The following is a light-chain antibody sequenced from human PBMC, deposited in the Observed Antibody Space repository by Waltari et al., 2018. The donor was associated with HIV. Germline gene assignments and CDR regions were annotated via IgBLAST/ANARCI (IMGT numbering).Light chain of an antibody. Sequence: DIQMTQSPSSLSASVGDRVTITRRASHDISTWLAWYQQKPEKAPKSLIYAASNLQSGVPSRFSGSGSGTDFTLTISSLQPEDFATYYCQQYNAYPLTFGGGTKVEIK. CDR1: HDISTW. CDR2: AAS. V-gene: IGKV1D-16*01. J-gene: IGKJ4*01. CDR3: QQYNAYPLT.